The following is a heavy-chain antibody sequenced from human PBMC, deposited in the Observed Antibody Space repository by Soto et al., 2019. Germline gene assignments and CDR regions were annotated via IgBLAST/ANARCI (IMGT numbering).Heavy chain of an antibody. Sequence: SETLSLTCTVSGGSISDDYWSWIRQPPGKGLEWIGHISHSGSTNYNPSLESRVTILKDNSKNQLSLKLTSVTAVDSAVYYCARLNRDYYYYGMDVWGQGATVTVSS. V-gene: IGHV4-59*12. CDR3: ARLNRDYYYYGMDV. CDR2: ISHSGST. CDR1: GGSISDDY. J-gene: IGHJ6*02.